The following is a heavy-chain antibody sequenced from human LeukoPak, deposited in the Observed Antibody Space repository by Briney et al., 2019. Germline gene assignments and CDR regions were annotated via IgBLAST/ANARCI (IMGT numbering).Heavy chain of an antibody. V-gene: IGHV1-2*02. CDR1: GYTFTGYY. J-gene: IGHJ5*02. CDR2: INPNSGGT. D-gene: IGHD2-15*01. CDR3: AREDCSGGSCYPNWFDP. Sequence: ASVKVSCKASGYTFTGYYMRWVRQAPGQGLEWMGWINPNSGGTNYAQKFQGRVTMTRDTSISTAYMELSRLRSDDTAVYYCAREDCSGGSCYPNWFDPWGQGTLVTVSS.